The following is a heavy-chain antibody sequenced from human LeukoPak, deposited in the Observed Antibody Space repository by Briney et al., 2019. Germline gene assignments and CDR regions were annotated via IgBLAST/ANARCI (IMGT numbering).Heavy chain of an antibody. CDR2: IWYDGSNK. Sequence: GRSLRLSCAASGFTFSSYGMHWVRQAPGKGLEWVAVIWYDGSNKYYADSVKGRFTISRDNSKNTLYLQMNSLRAEDTAVYYCARDGYIAAPAPVDFDYWGKGTLVTVSS. J-gene: IGHJ4*02. CDR3: ARDGYIAAPAPVDFDY. D-gene: IGHD6-13*01. CDR1: GFTFSSYG. V-gene: IGHV3-33*01.